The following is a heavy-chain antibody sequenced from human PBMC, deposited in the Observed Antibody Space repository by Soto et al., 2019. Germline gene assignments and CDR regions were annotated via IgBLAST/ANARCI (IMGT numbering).Heavy chain of an antibody. D-gene: IGHD6-19*01. CDR2: IKEDGSES. CDR1: GFTFNNYC. J-gene: IGHJ4*02. Sequence: ESGGGLVQPGGSLRLSCVASGFTFNNYCMTWIRQPPGKGLEWVANIKEDGSESHYVNSVRGRFTISRDNARNSLPLEMNSLRAEDTGIYYCARGRAVAVWGQGTLVIVSS. V-gene: IGHV3-7*02. CDR3: ARGRAVAV.